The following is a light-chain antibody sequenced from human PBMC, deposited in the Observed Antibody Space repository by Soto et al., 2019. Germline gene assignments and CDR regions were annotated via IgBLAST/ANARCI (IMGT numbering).Light chain of an antibody. CDR3: QQYGSSLLT. CDR2: GAS. J-gene: IGKJ4*01. V-gene: IGKV3-20*01. CDR1: QSFGSTL. Sequence: EILLTQSPGTLSLSPGERATLSCRASQSFGSTLLAWYQQKPGQAPRLLIYGASTRATGIPARFSGSASGTDFTLTISRLEHEDFAVYYCQQYGSSLLTFGGGTKVEIK.